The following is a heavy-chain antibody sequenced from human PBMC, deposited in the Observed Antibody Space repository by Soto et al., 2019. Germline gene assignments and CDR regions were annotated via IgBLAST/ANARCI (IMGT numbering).Heavy chain of an antibody. J-gene: IGHJ4*02. D-gene: IGHD5-12*01. CDR1: GGTFSNYA. CDR2: IIPMFHST. V-gene: IGHV1-69*01. Sequence: QVQLVQSGAEVQKPGSSVKVSCKASGGTFSNYAINWVRQAPGQGLEWMGGIIPMFHSTNYAQRFQDRVTITADESTSTAYMELSGLRSEDTAVYFCARGLYGGYLWFDFWGQGTLVTVSS. CDR3: ARGLYGGYLWFDF.